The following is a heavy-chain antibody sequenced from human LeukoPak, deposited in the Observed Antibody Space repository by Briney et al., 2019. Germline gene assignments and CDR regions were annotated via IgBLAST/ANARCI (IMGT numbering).Heavy chain of an antibody. CDR2: ISGSGDST. J-gene: IGHJ4*02. V-gene: IGHV3-23*01. D-gene: IGHD3-3*01. Sequence: GGSLSLSFPASGFPFNNSGMNWVRPAPGKGLGWVSTISGSGDSTYYADSVKGRFTISRDNSKNTLYLQMNSLRAEDTAVYYCAKGAYYADWGQGTLVTVSS. CDR1: GFPFNNSG. CDR3: AKGAYYAD.